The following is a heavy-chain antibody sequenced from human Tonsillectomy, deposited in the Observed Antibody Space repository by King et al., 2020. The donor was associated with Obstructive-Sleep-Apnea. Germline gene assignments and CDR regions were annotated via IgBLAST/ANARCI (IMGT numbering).Heavy chain of an antibody. Sequence: LQLQESGPGLVKPSETLSLTCTVSGGSISSYYWSWIRQPPGKGLEGIGDIYYSGSTNYNPSLKSRFTISVDTSKNQFFLKLSSVTAADTAVYYCARTLSIAAAGTGWYFDLWGRGTLVTVSS. CDR3: ARTLSIAAAGTGWYFDL. CDR2: IYYSGST. CDR1: GGSISSYY. J-gene: IGHJ2*01. D-gene: IGHD6-13*01. V-gene: IGHV4-59*01.